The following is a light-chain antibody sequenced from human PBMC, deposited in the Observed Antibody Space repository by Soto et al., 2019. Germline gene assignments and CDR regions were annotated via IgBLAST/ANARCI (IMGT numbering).Light chain of an antibody. CDR3: CSYAGSSTLV. Sequence: QSALTQPASVSGSPGQSITLSCTGTSSDVGSYSLVSWYQHHPGIAPKLMLYEVSKRPSEVSNRFSGSKSGNTASLTISGLQAEDEANYYCCSYAGSSTLVFGGGTKLTVL. J-gene: IGLJ2*01. CDR1: SSDVGSYSL. V-gene: IGLV2-23*02. CDR2: EVS.